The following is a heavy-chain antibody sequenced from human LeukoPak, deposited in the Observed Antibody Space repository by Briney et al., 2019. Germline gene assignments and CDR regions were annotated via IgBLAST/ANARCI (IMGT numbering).Heavy chain of an antibody. CDR1: GYTFTSYY. V-gene: IGHV1-46*01. J-gene: IGHJ4*02. D-gene: IGHD3-16*02. CDR3: ARDLIIWGSYRQFDY. Sequence: ASVKVSCKASGYTFTSYYMHWVRQAPGQGLEWMGIINPSGGSTSYAQKFQGRVTITRDTSTSTVYMELSSLRSEDTAVYYCARDLIIWGSYRQFDYWGQGPLVTVSS. CDR2: INPSGGST.